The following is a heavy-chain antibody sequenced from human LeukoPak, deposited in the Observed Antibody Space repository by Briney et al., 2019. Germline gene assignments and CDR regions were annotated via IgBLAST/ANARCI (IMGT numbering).Heavy chain of an antibody. D-gene: IGHD5-18*01. CDR1: GASISSYY. V-gene: IGHV4-59*08. CDR2: IFNSGNT. J-gene: IGHJ4*02. Sequence: SETLSLTCTVSGASISSYYWSWIRQPPGKGLEWIGDIFNSGNTNYNPSPKSRVTISVDTSKNQFSLKLTSVTAADTAVYYCARGAYSYRFDYWGPGTLVTVSS. CDR3: ARGAYSYRFDY.